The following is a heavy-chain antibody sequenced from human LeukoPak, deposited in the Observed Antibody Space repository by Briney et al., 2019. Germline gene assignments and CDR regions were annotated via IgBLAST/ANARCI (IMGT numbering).Heavy chain of an antibody. D-gene: IGHD2-2*01. J-gene: IGHJ6*03. V-gene: IGHV3-21*01. CDR3: ARVDCSSTSCVGVSYYYMDV. Sequence: GGSLRLSCAASGFTFSSYSMNWVRQAPGKGLEWVSSIGSSSSYIYYADSVKGRFTISRDNAKNSLYLQMNSLRAEDTAVYYCARVDCSSTSCVGVSYYYMDVWGKGTTVTVSS. CDR1: GFTFSSYS. CDR2: IGSSSSYI.